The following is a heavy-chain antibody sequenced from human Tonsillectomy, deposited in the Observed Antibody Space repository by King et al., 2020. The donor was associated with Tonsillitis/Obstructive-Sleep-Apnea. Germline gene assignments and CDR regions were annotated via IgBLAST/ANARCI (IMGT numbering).Heavy chain of an antibody. CDR1: GGSISSYY. V-gene: IGHV4-59*01. CDR3: ARDQEGTASGYYYYGMDV. Sequence: VQLQESGPGLVKPSETLSLTCTVSGGSISSYYWGWIRQPPGKGLEWIGYIYYSGSTNYNPSLKSRVTISVDTSKNQFSLKLSSVTAADTAVYYCARDQEGTASGYYYYGMDVWGQGTTVTVSS. D-gene: IGHD1-1*01. J-gene: IGHJ6*02. CDR2: IYYSGST.